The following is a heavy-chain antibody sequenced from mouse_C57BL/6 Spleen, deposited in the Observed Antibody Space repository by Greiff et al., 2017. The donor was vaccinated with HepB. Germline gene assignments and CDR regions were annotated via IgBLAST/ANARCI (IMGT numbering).Heavy chain of an antibody. V-gene: IGHV1-42*01. D-gene: IGHD1-1*01. J-gene: IGHJ3*01. Sequence: EVQLQQSGPELVKPGASVKISCKASGYSFTGYYMNWVKQSPEKSLEWIGEINPSTGGTTYNQKFKAKATLTVDKSSSTAYMQLKSLTSEDSAVYYCGGSSYVTWFAYWGQGTLVTVSA. CDR3: GGSSYVTWFAY. CDR2: INPSTGGT. CDR1: GYSFTGYY.